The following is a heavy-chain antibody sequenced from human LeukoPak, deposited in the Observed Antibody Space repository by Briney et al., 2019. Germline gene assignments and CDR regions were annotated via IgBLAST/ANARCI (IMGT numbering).Heavy chain of an antibody. Sequence: PSETLSLTCTVSGGSISSYYWTWIRQPPGKGLEWIGHIYYSGSTNYNPSLKSRVTISVDTSKNQFSLKLSSVTAADTAVYYCAREEDAGALDYWGQGTLVTVSS. CDR2: IYYSGST. V-gene: IGHV4-59*01. CDR1: GGSISSYY. J-gene: IGHJ4*02. CDR3: AREEDAGALDY.